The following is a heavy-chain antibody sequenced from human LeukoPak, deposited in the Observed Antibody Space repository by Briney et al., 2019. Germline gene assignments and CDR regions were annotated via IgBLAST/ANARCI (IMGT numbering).Heavy chain of an antibody. CDR2: ISYDGSNK. D-gene: IGHD6-13*01. Sequence: GGSLRLSCAASGFTFSSYAMHWVRQAPGKGLEWVAVISYDGSNKHYADSVKGRFTISRDNSKNTLYLQMNSLRAEDTAVYYCAKARIAEVWGQGTLVTVSS. CDR3: AKARIAEV. V-gene: IGHV3-30-3*01. CDR1: GFTFSSYA. J-gene: IGHJ4*02.